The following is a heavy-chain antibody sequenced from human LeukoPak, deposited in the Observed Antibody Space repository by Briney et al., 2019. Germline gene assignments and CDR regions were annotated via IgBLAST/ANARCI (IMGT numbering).Heavy chain of an antibody. CDR1: GGTFSSYA. D-gene: IGHD3-10*01. CDR2: IIPIFGTT. Sequence: SVKVSCKASGGTFSSYAISWVRQAPGQGLEWMGGIIPIFGTTNYAQKFQGRVTMTRDTSISTAYMELSRLRSDDTAVYYCARSASVRGVINYWGQGTLVTVSS. J-gene: IGHJ4*02. V-gene: IGHV1-69*05. CDR3: ARSASVRGVINY.